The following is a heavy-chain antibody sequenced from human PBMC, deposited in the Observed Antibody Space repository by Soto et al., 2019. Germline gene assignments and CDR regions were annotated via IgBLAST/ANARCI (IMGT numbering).Heavy chain of an antibody. CDR3: ARQIYDSDTGPNFQYYFDS. CDR1: GYSFAGYW. Sequence: GESLKISCMGSGYSFAGYWITWVRQKPGKGLEWMGRIDPSDSQTYYSPSFRGHVTISVTKSITTVFLQWSSLRASDTAMYYCARQIYDSDTGPNFQYYFDSWGQGTPVTVSS. V-gene: IGHV5-10-1*01. CDR2: IDPSDSQT. D-gene: IGHD3-22*01. J-gene: IGHJ4*02.